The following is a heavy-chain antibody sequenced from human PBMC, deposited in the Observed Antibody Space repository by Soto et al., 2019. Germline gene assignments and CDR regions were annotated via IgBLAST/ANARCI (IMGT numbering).Heavy chain of an antibody. Sequence: SETLSLTCAVSGGSISSGGYSWSWIRQPPGKGLERIGYIYHSGSTYYNPSLKSRVTISVDTSKNHFSLRLISVTAADTAIYYCAREGNLGRWLQPLDFWGQGTLITVSS. CDR3: AREGNLGRWLQPLDF. J-gene: IGHJ4*02. D-gene: IGHD5-12*01. V-gene: IGHV4-30-2*01. CDR2: IYHSGST. CDR1: GGSISSGGYS.